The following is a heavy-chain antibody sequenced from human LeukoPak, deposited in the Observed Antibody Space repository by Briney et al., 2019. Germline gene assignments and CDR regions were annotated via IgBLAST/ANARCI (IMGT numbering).Heavy chain of an antibody. V-gene: IGHV3-20*04. Sequence: GGSLRLSCAASGFTFDDYGMSWVRQAPGKGLEWVSGINWNGGSTGYADSVKGRFNISRDNAKRSLYLQMNSLRAEDTALYYCAKGLRGSVILSGDYFDYWGQGTLVTVSS. CDR2: INWNGGST. CDR1: GFTFDDYG. J-gene: IGHJ4*02. D-gene: IGHD3-10*01. CDR3: AKGLRGSVILSGDYFDY.